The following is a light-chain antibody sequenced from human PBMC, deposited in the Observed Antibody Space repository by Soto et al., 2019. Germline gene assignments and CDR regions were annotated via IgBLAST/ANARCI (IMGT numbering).Light chain of an antibody. J-gene: IGKJ1*01. V-gene: IGKV1-39*01. CDR3: QQSYSTPWA. Sequence: DIQMTQFPSSLSASIGDRVIITCRASQTVTSYLNWYQQKPGKAPNILIYAATHLQSGVPSRFSGSGSGTDFTLTISSLQPDDFATYYCQQSYSTPWAFGQGTKVEIK. CDR1: QTVTSY. CDR2: AAT.